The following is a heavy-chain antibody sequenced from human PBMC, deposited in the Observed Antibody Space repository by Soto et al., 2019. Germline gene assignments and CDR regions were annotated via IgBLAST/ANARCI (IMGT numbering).Heavy chain of an antibody. CDR2: IYKSGST. Sequence: PSETLSLTCTVSGGSISNYYWSWIRQPPGKGLEWIGHIYKSGSTYYNPSLKSRVTISVDTSKNQFSLNLSSVTAADTAVYYCARGGSDAYYRTLDIWGQGTMVTVSS. J-gene: IGHJ3*02. V-gene: IGHV4-59*01. CDR1: GGSISNYY. D-gene: IGHD3-16*01. CDR3: ARGGSDAYYRTLDI.